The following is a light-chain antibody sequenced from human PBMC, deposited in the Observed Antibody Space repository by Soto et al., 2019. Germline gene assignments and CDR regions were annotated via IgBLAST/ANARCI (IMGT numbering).Light chain of an antibody. Sequence: IQLTQSPSSLSASVGDRVTITCRASQDIAIYLAWYQQRPGEAPKLLIYAASTLYGGVPSRFSGSGSGTDFALTITSLQAEDFATYYCQQANSFPTFGQGTRLEIK. CDR2: AAS. J-gene: IGKJ5*01. V-gene: IGKV1-9*01. CDR1: QDIAIY. CDR3: QQANSFPT.